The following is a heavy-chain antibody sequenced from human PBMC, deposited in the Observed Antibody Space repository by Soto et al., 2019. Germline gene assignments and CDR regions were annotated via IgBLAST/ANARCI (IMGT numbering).Heavy chain of an antibody. Sequence: GGSLRLSCAVSGFTFSDHYMDWIRQTPGSGLEWIVRTRNKANGYTTEYAASVRGRFTVSRDNSRSSLNLQMDSLRVEDTAVYYCVRATPHVGFDSWGQGALVTVSS. CDR3: VRATPHVGFDS. CDR2: TRNKANGYTT. V-gene: IGHV3-72*01. J-gene: IGHJ4*02. CDR1: GFTFSDHY. D-gene: IGHD2-15*01.